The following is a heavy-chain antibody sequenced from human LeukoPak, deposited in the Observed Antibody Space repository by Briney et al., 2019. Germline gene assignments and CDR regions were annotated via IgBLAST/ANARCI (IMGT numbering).Heavy chain of an antibody. Sequence: GASVKVSCKASGGTFSSYAISWVRQAPGQGLEWMGWINCNSGGTNFAHKFQGRVTMTRDTSISTAYMDLASLRSDDTAVYYCTIFGYCNSSSCLGDHWGQGTLVTVSS. V-gene: IGHV1-2*07. D-gene: IGHD2-2*01. J-gene: IGHJ4*02. CDR1: GGTFSSYA. CDR3: TIFGYCNSSSCLGDH. CDR2: INCNSGGT.